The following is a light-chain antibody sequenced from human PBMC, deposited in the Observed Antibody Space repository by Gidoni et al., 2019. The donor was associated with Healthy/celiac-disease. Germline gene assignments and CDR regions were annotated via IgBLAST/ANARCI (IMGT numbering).Light chain of an antibody. CDR1: QSVSSN. J-gene: IGKJ2*03. Sequence: EIVMTQSPATLSVSPGERATLSCRASQSVSSNLAWYQQKPGQAPRLLIYGASTRATGSPARFSGSGSGTEFTLTISSLQSEDFAVYYCQQYNNWPRPSFGQGTKLEIK. CDR3: QQYNNWPRPS. V-gene: IGKV3-15*01. CDR2: GAS.